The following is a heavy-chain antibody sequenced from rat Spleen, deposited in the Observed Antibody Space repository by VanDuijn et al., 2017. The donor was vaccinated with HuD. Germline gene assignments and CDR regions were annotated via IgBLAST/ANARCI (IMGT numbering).Heavy chain of an antibody. CDR3: TRGGYYRY. Sequence: EVQLVESGGDLMQPGRSMNFSCAASGFTFNKNGMHWIRQAPTKGLEWVASVSPSGGSTYYRDSVKGRFTVSRDNAKSTLYLQMDSLRSEDTATYYCTRGGYYRYWGQGVMVTVSS. CDR1: GFTFNKNG. J-gene: IGHJ2*01. D-gene: IGHD1-1*01. CDR2: VSPSGGST. V-gene: IGHV5-19*01.